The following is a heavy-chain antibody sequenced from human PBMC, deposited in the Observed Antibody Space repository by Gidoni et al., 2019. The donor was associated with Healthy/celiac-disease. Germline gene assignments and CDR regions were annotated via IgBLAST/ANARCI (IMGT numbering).Heavy chain of an antibody. Sequence: HLQLQESGPGLGQHSETRSLTCTVSGGSISSSSYYWGGVRQPPGKGLDWIGSICCSGSTYYNPSLKSRVTISVDTSKNQFSLKLSSVTAADTAVYYCARSPTRRSGSLYYYYGMDVWGQGTTVTVSS. V-gene: IGHV4-39*07. D-gene: IGHD3-10*01. J-gene: IGHJ6*02. CDR2: ICCSGST. CDR3: ARSPTRRSGSLYYYYGMDV. CDR1: GGSISSSSYY.